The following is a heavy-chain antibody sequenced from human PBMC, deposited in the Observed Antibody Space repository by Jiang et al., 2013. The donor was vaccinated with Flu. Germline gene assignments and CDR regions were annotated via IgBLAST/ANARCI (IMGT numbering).Heavy chain of an antibody. CDR1: GYTFTGYY. CDR2: INPNSGGT. J-gene: IGHJ4*02. V-gene: IGHV1-2*06. CDR3: ARDRRDGYNSNFDY. D-gene: IGHD5-24*01. Sequence: KPGASVKVSCKASGYTFTGYYMHWVRQAPGQGLEWMGRINPNSGGTNYAQKFQGRVTMTRDPSISTAYMELSRLRSDDTAVYYCARDRRDGYNSNFDYWGQGTLVTVSS.